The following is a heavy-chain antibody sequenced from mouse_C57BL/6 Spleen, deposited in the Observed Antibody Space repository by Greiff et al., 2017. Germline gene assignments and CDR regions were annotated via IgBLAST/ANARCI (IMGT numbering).Heavy chain of an antibody. Sequence: VQRVESGPGLVAPSQSLSITCTVSGFSLTSYAISWVRQPPGKGLEWLGVIWTGGGTNYNSALKSRLSTSKDNSKSQVFLKMNSLQTDETARYYCARNSAQAKAMGYWGQGTSVTVAS. J-gene: IGHJ4*01. CDR1: GFSLTSYA. V-gene: IGHV2-9-1*01. D-gene: IGHD3-2*02. CDR3: ARNSAQAKAMGY. CDR2: IWTGGGT.